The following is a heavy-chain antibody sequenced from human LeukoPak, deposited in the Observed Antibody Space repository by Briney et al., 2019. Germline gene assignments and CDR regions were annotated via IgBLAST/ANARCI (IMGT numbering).Heavy chain of an antibody. CDR3: AKGGGYGAQYYYYYLDV. CDR1: GFTFSSYG. V-gene: IGHV3-30*18. Sequence: GGSLRLSCAASGFTFSSYGMHWVRQAPGKGLEWVAIISYDGSNKYYADFVKGRFTISRDNSKSTLYLQMKSLRAEDTAVYYCAKGGGYGAQYYYYYLDVWGKGTTVTISS. J-gene: IGHJ6*03. CDR2: ISYDGSNK. D-gene: IGHD5-12*01.